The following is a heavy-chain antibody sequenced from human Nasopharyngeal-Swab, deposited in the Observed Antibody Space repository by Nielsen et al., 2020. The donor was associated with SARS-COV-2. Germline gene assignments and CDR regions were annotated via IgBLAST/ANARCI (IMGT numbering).Heavy chain of an antibody. CDR1: GYSFTSYW. CDR2: IYPGDSDT. Sequence: GESLKISCKGSGYSFTSYWIGWVRQTPGKGLEWMGIIYPGDSDTRYSPSFQGQVTISADKSISTAYLQWSSLKASDTAMYYCARQADFWSGYVMALDYWGQGTLVTVSS. D-gene: IGHD3-3*01. CDR3: ARQADFWSGYVMALDY. J-gene: IGHJ4*02. V-gene: IGHV5-51*01.